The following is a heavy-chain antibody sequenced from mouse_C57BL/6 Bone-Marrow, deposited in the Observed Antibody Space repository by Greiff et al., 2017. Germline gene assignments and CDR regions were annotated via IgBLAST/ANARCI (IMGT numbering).Heavy chain of an antibody. V-gene: IGHV1-81*01. D-gene: IGHD1-1*01. CDR1: GYTFTSYG. CDR3: ARYGSSYDYAMDY. J-gene: IGHJ4*01. CDR2: IYPSSGNT. Sequence: QVQLQQSGAELARPGASVKLSCKASGYTFTSYGISWVKQRTGQGLEWIGEIYPSSGNTYYNEKFKGKATLTADKSSSTAYMELRSLTSEDPAVYYCARYGSSYDYAMDYWGQGTSVTVSS.